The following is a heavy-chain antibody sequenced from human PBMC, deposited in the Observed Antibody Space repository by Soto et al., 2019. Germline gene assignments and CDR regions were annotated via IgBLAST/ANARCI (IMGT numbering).Heavy chain of an antibody. CDR3: TYFDAAAGVDY. D-gene: IGHD3-9*01. J-gene: IGHJ4*02. CDR2: IRSKANNYAT. V-gene: IGHV3-73*02. CDR1: GFTFSGSA. Sequence: EVQLVESGGGLVQPGGSLKLSCAASGFTFSGSAMHWVRQASGKGLEWVGRIRSKANNYATAYAASGKGRFTTSRDDSKNTAYLQMSSLKIEDTAVYYCTYFDAAAGVDYWGQGTLVTVSS.